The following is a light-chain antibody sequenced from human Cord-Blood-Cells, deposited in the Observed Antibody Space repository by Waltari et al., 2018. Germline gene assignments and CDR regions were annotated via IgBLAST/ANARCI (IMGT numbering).Light chain of an antibody. J-gene: IGLJ3*02. V-gene: IGLV2-11*01. CDR2: DVS. CDR1: SSDVGGYNY. CDR3: CSYAGSYTNWV. Sequence: QSALTQPRSVSGSPGQSVTISCTGTSSDVGGYNYVSRYQQHPGKAPKLMIYDVSKRPSGVPDRFSGSKSGNTASLTISGLQAEDEADYYCCSYAGSYTNWVFGGGTKLTVL.